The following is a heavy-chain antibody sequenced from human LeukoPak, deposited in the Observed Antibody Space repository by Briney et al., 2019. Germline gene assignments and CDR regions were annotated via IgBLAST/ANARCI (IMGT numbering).Heavy chain of an antibody. D-gene: IGHD2-2*02. CDR1: GFTFSDYS. CDR3: ARYGNKYCTGTTCYSGNFYYYYMDV. CDR2: ISSSGTST. J-gene: IGHJ6*03. Sequence: GGSLRLSCAASGFTFSDYSMSWVRQAPGKGLEWVSYISSSGTSTYYVDSVKGRFTISRDNAMNSLYLQVNTLRAEDTAVYYCARYGNKYCTGTTCYSGNFYYYYMDVWGKGTTVTVSS. V-gene: IGHV3-11*04.